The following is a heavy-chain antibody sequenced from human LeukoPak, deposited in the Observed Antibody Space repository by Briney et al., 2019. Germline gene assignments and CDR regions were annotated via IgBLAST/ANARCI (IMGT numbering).Heavy chain of an antibody. CDR1: GFSFSSYG. CDR3: ATAYCGGDCYSNDY. J-gene: IGHJ4*02. D-gene: IGHD2-21*02. CDR2: IWYDGSNK. Sequence: PGGSLRLSCAASGFSFSSYGMHWVRQAPGKGLEWVAVIWYDGSNKYYADSVKGRFTISRDNSKNTLYLQMNSLRAEDTAVYYCATAYCGGDCYSNDYWGQGTLVTVSS. V-gene: IGHV3-33*01.